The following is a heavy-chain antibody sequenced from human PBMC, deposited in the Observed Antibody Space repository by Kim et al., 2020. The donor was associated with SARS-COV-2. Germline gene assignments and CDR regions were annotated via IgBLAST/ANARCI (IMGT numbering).Heavy chain of an antibody. D-gene: IGHD2-2*01. J-gene: IGHJ4*02. CDR1: GFIVSSNY. CDR3: ACCTSTNCYGSVYS. V-gene: IGHV3-53*01. Sequence: GGSLRLSCAASGFIVSSNYMNWVRQAPGKGLEWVSVIYTGGSAFYAGSVKGRFTISRDNSKNTLYLQMNTLRAEDTAVYYCACCTSTNCYGSVYSLGQGT. CDR2: IYTGGSA.